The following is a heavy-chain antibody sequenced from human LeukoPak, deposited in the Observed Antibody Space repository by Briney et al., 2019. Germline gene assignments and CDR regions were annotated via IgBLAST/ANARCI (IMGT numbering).Heavy chain of an antibody. V-gene: IGHV3-7*03. D-gene: IGHD3-10*01. CDR1: GFTFSNYW. CDR2: VKPDGSEK. Sequence: PGGSLRLSCAASGFTFSNYWMTWVRQAPGKGLEWVAHVKPDGSEKSYVDSVKGRFTISRDNAQNSLYLQMNSLRAEDTAVYYCAKDLGGPLNHWGQGTLVTVSS. CDR3: AKDLGGPLNH. J-gene: IGHJ5*02.